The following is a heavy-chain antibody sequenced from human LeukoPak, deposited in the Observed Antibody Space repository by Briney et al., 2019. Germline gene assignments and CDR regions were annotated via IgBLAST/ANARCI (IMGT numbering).Heavy chain of an antibody. CDR2: ISATGGST. V-gene: IGHV3-23*01. Sequence: GGSLRLSCVGTGFTFSTYAMTWVRQASGKGLEWVSLISATGGSTYYADSVKGRFTISRDNIKNTLYLQMNSLRAEDTAVYYCAKLPYYDYVWGSYRSVDYWGQGTLVTVSS. CDR3: AKLPYYDYVWGSYRSVDY. CDR1: GFTFSTYA. D-gene: IGHD3-16*02. J-gene: IGHJ4*02.